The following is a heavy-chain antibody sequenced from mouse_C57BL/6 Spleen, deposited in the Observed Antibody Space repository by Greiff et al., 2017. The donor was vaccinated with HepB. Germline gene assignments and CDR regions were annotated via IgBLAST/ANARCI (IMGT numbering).Heavy chain of an antibody. D-gene: IGHD1-1*02. CDR2: ISYDGSN. V-gene: IGHV3-6*01. CDR3: ARDLYGYYAMDY. J-gene: IGHJ4*01. CDR1: GYSITSGYY. Sequence: EVKLVESGPGLVKPSQSLSLTCSVTGYSITSGYYWNWIRQFPGNKLEWMGYISYDGSNNYNPSLKNRISITRDTSKNQFFLKLNSVTTEDTATYYCARDLYGYYAMDYWGQGTSVTVSS.